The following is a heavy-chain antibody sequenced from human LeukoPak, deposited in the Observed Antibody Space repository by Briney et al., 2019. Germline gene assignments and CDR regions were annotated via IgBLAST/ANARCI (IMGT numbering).Heavy chain of an antibody. CDR2: ISSSGSTI. J-gene: IGHJ4*02. V-gene: IGHV3-48*03. Sequence: PGGSLRLSCAASGFTFGGYEMNWVRQAPGKRLEWVSYISSSGSTINYADSVKGRFTISRDNAKNSLYLQMSSLRAEDTAVYYCASFYDSTGRDYWGQGTLVTVSS. D-gene: IGHD3-22*01. CDR1: GFTFGGYE. CDR3: ASFYDSTGRDY.